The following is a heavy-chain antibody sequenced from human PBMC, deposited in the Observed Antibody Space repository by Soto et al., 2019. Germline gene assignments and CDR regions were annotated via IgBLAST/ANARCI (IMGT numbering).Heavy chain of an antibody. CDR3: ARGSVLLWFGELHAFDI. CDR2: IYHSGST. J-gene: IGHJ3*02. V-gene: IGHV4-30-2*01. D-gene: IGHD3-10*01. Sequence: QLQLQEFGSGLVKPSQTLSLTCAVSGGSISSGGYSWSWIRQPPGKGLEWIGYIYHSGSTYYNPSLKSRVTISVDRSKNQFSLKLSSVTAADTAVYYCARGSVLLWFGELHAFDIWGQGTMVTVSS. CDR1: GGSISSGGYS.